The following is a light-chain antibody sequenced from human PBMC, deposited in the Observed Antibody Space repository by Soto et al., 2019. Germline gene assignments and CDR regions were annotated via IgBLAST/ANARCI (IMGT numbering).Light chain of an antibody. CDR1: QSVSSTY. CDR2: GSS. J-gene: IGKJ1*01. V-gene: IGKV3-20*01. Sequence: EIVLTQFPGTLSLSAAEGATLSCRASQSVSSTYLARYPQTAGKAPRPLLYGSSSGATGIPDRFCGSGSGTDFTLPISTLEPEGAGLYYCQQYGWSHKTFGQWGKVDLK. CDR3: QQYGWSHKT.